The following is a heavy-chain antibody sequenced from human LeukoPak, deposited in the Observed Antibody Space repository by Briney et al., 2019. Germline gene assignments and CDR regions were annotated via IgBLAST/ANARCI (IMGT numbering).Heavy chain of an antibody. CDR1: GFTFSNYW. Sequence: GGSLRLSCAASGFTFSNYWMRWARQTPAKGLEWVANIKGDGSEINYVDSVKGRFTISRDNAKNSLSLQMNSLTADDTGVYYCAREGLPYSGDYWGQGTLVTVSS. CDR3: AREGLPYSGDY. V-gene: IGHV3-7*01. D-gene: IGHD4-11*01. J-gene: IGHJ4*02. CDR2: IKGDGSEI.